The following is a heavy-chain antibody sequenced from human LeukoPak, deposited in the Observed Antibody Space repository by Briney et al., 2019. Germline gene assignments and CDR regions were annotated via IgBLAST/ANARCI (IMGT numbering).Heavy chain of an antibody. CDR1: GFTFSSYS. J-gene: IGHJ6*02. V-gene: IGHV3-21*04. D-gene: IGHD6-13*01. CDR2: ISSSSGYI. Sequence: PGGSLRLSCAASGFTFSSYSMNWVRQAPGKGLEWVSSISSSSGYIYYADSVKGRFTISRDNSKNTLDLQMNSLRAEDTAVYYCARAAAGRAYYHYGMDVWGQGTTVTVSS. CDR3: ARAAAGRAYYHYGMDV.